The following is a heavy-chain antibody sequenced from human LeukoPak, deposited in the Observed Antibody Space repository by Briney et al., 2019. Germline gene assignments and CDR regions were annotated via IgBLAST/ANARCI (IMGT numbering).Heavy chain of an antibody. CDR3: AELGITMIGGV. J-gene: IGHJ6*04. CDR1: GFTFSGYA. Sequence: GGSLRLSCAASGFTFSGYAMNWVRQAPGKGLEWVSSISSSSSYIYYADSVKGRLTISRDNAKNSLYLQMNSLRAEDTAVYYCAELGITMIGGVWGKGTTVTISS. V-gene: IGHV3-21*01. D-gene: IGHD3-10*02. CDR2: ISSSSSYI.